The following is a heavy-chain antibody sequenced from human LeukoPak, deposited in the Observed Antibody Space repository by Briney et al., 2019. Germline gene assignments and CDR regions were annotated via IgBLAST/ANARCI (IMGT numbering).Heavy chain of an antibody. V-gene: IGHV4-38-2*01. CDR1: GFSISSDYY. J-gene: IGHJ3*02. CDR2: IFHSGST. CDR3: ARHSQWGIIPWTFDI. Sequence: PSETPSLTCAVSGFSISSDYYWGWIRQPPGKGLEWIGTIFHSGSTYYNPSFRSRVTISVDTSKNQFSLKLRSVTASDSAVYYCARHSQWGIIPWTFDIWGQGTMVTVSS. D-gene: IGHD3-16*01.